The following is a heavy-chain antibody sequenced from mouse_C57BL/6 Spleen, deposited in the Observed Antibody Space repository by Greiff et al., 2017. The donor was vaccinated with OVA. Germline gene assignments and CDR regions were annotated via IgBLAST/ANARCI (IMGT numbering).Heavy chain of an antibody. V-gene: IGHV5-17*01. J-gene: IGHJ3*01. CDR3: ARPDSSGYGFAY. CDR2: ISSCSSTI. Sequence: EVKLMESGGGLVKPGGSLKLSCAASGFTFSDYGMHWVRQAPEKGLEWVAYISSCSSTIYYADTVKGRFTISRDNAKNTLFLQMTSLRSEDTAMYYCARPDSSGYGFAYWGQGTLVTVSA. D-gene: IGHD3-2*02. CDR1: GFTFSDYG.